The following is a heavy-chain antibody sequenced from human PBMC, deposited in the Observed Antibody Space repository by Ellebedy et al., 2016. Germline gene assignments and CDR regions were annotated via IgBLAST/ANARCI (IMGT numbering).Heavy chain of an antibody. CDR2: IIPILGIA. CDR1: GGTFSSYA. V-gene: IGHV1-69*04. J-gene: IGHJ3*02. Sequence: ASVKVSCKASGGTFSSYAISWVRQAPGQGLEWMGRIIPILGIANYAQKFQGRVTITADKSTSTAYMELSSLRSEDTAVYYCARDSRRGGDAFDIWGQGTMVTVSS. CDR3: ARDSRRGGDAFDI. D-gene: IGHD3-10*01.